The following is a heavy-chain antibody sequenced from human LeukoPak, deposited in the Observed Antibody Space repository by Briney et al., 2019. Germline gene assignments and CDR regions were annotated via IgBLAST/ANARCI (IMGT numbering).Heavy chain of an antibody. J-gene: IGHJ3*02. CDR2: IYPADSDT. Sequence: GESLKISCKGSEYSFTSYWIGWVRQMPGKGLEWMGIIYPADSDTRYSQSFKSQVTISADHSITTAFLQWSSLKASDTAIYYCARFRAGYCSGASWYDSFDSWGQGTMVTVSS. CDR3: ARFRAGYCSGASWYDSFDS. V-gene: IGHV5-51*01. D-gene: IGHD2-15*01. CDR1: EYSFTSYW.